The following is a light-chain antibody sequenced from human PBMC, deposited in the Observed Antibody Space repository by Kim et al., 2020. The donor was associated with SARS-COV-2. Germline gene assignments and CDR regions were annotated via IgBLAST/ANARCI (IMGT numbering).Light chain of an antibody. CDR3: QQYYGAPST. J-gene: IGKJ4*01. V-gene: IGKV4-1*01. CDR2: WAS. CDR1: QSCFYRLNNKNY. Sequence: ATHNLKARQSCFYRLNNKNYLALFQQKPGQPPKLLIYWASSRESGVPGRFSGSGSGTDFTLTLSSLQAEDVAIYFCQQYYGAPSTFGGGTKVDIK.